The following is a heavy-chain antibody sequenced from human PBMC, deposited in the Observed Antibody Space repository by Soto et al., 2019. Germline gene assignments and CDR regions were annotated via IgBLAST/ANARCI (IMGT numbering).Heavy chain of an antibody. CDR1: GYTFTSYG. J-gene: IGHJ6*03. CDR3: ARDHSSSWYYYYYYMDV. V-gene: IGHV1-18*01. CDR2: ISAYNGNT. D-gene: IGHD6-13*01. Sequence: QVQLVQSGAEVKKPGASVKVSCKASGYTFTSYGISWVRQAPGQGLEWMGWISAYNGNTNYAQKLQGRVTMTTDTSTSTAYKELRSMRSDDTAVYYCARDHSSSWYYYYYYMDVWGKGTTVTVSS.